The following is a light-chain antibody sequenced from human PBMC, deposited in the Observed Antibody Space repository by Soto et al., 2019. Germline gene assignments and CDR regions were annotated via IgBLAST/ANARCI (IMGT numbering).Light chain of an antibody. V-gene: IGLV2-8*01. CDR2: DVS. Sequence: QSALTQPPSASGSPGQSVTISCTGSSSDVGGYNYVSWYQQHPGKDPKPMIYDVSKRPSGGPDRFSGSKSGHTASLTVAGLQAYDEADYYCSSYAGSNIVVFGGGTKLTVL. CDR3: SSYAGSNIVV. CDR1: SSDVGGYNY. J-gene: IGLJ2*01.